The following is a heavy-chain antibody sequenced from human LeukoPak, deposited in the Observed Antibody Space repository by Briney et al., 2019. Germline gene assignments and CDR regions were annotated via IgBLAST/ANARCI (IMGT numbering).Heavy chain of an antibody. V-gene: IGHV5-51*01. J-gene: IGHJ4*02. Sequence: GGALMISCQGSGYSFTSYWIVWVRQMPGKGLEWRGVIYPGDSDTRYSPSFQGQVTISADKSISTAYLQWSSLKASDTAMYYCALARIESGSYTFDYWGQGTLVTVSS. CDR2: IYPGDSDT. D-gene: IGHD1-26*01. CDR1: GYSFTSYW. CDR3: ALARIESGSYTFDY.